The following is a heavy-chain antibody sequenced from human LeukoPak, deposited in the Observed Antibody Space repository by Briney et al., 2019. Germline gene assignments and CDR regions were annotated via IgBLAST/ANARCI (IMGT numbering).Heavy chain of an antibody. D-gene: IGHD3-22*01. CDR2: ISDTGGRT. CDR1: GITLSNYG. J-gene: IGHJ4*02. CDR3: AKRGVVIRVILVGFHKEAYYFDS. V-gene: IGHV3-23*01. Sequence: GGSLRLSCAVSGITLSNYGMTWVRQAPGKGLEWVAGISDTGGRTNYADSVKGRFTISRDNPKNTLYLQMNSLRAEDTAVYFCAKRGVVIRVILVGFHKEAYYFDSWGQGALVTASS.